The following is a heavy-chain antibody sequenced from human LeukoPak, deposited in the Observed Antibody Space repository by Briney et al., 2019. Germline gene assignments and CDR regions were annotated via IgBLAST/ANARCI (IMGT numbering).Heavy chain of an antibody. CDR3: ARDAGEGSSGYYSFDY. CDR1: GYTFTSYY. Sequence: ASVKVSCKASGYTFTSYYMHWVRQAPGQGLEWMGIINPSGGSTSYAQKFQGRVTMTRDTSTSTVYMELSSLRSEDTAVYYCARDAGEGSSGYYSFDYWGQGTLVTVSS. J-gene: IGHJ4*02. V-gene: IGHV1-46*01. CDR2: INPSGGST. D-gene: IGHD3-22*01.